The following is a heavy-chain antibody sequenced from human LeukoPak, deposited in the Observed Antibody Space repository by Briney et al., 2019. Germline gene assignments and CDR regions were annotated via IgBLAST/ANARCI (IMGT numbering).Heavy chain of an antibody. Sequence: ASVKVSCKASGYTFTNYDVNWVRQATGQGLEWMGWMNPKSNNRGYAQKFQGRVTITTDTSISTAYMELSSLRSEDTAVYYCARVGNGRELLPWERYWGQGTLVTVSS. J-gene: IGHJ4*02. V-gene: IGHV1-8*03. CDR3: ARVGNGRELLPWERY. CDR2: MNPKSNNR. D-gene: IGHD1-26*01. CDR1: GYTFTNYD.